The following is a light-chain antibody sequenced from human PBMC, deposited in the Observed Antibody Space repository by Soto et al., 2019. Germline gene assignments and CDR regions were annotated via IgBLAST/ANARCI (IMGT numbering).Light chain of an antibody. CDR3: CSYAANYNFWV. CDR1: NSDIGGYNY. CDR2: DVS. Sequence: QSALTQPRSVSRSPGQSVTISCTGTNSDIGGYNYVSWYQQHPGKAPKVMIYDVSRRPSGVPDRFSGSKSGNTASLTISGLQAEDEADYYCCSYAANYNFWVFGGGTKLTVL. J-gene: IGLJ3*02. V-gene: IGLV2-11*01.